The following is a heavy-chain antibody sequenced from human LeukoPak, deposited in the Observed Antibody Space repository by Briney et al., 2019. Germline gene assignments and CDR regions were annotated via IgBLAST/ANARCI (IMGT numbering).Heavy chain of an antibody. D-gene: IGHD6-13*01. CDR1: GGTFSSYA. CDR3: ARLDFYSSSWYWRGYTNKNWFDP. J-gene: IGHJ5*02. Sequence: ASVKVSCKASGGTFSSYAISWVRQAPGQGLEWMGGIIPIFGTANYAQKFQGRVTMTRNTSISTAYMELSSLRSEDTAVYYCARLDFYSSSWYWRGYTNKNWFDPWGQGTLVTVSS. CDR2: IIPIFGTA. V-gene: IGHV1-69*05.